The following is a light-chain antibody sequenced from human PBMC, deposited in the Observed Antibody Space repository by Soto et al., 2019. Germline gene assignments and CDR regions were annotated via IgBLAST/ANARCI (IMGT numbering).Light chain of an antibody. J-gene: IGLJ2*01. V-gene: IGLV1-47*01. Sequence: QSVLTQPPSASGTPGQRVTVSCSGTFSNLGSNFVFWYQQLPGAAPKLLISRNDQRPSGVPDRFSGSKSGTSAYLAISGLRSEDEADYHCAAWDDSLRGVVFGGGTKLTVL. CDR2: RND. CDR1: FSNLGSNF. CDR3: AAWDDSLRGVV.